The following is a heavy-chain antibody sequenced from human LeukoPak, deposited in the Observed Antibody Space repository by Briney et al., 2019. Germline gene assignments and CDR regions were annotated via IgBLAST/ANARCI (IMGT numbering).Heavy chain of an antibody. CDR2: ITYDGYYK. J-gene: IGHJ4*02. CDR3: VRDPDALDY. Sequence: GTSLRLSCAASGFTFTSYGMHWVRQAPGKGLEWVALITYDGYYKYYSDSVKGRFTISSDTSKNTLYLQMNSLRAEDTAVYYCVRDPDALDYWGQGTLVTVSS. CDR1: GFTFTSYG. V-gene: IGHV3-30*03.